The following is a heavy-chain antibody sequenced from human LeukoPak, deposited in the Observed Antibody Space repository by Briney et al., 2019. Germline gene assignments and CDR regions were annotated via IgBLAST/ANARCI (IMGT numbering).Heavy chain of an antibody. CDR3: AKSRAYYYGSGSYRPADADY. CDR2: ISGSGGST. D-gene: IGHD3-10*01. CDR1: GFTFSSYA. J-gene: IGHJ4*02. V-gene: IGHV3-23*01. Sequence: GGSLRLSCAASGFTFSSYAMSWVRQAPGKGLEWVSAISGSGGSTYYADSVKGRFTISRDNSKNTLYLQMNSLRAEDTAVYYCAKSRAYYYGSGSYRPADADYWGQGTLVTVSS.